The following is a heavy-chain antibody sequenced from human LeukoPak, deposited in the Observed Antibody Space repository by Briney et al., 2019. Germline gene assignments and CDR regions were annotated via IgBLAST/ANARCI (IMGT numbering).Heavy chain of an antibody. CDR3: ARQTGSGLFILP. CDR2: IYYSGST. D-gene: IGHD3/OR15-3a*01. Sequence: SETLSLTCTVSGGSISNSNYYWGWIRQPPGTGLEWIGSIYYSGSTYYNPSLKSRVTISVDTSKNQFSLKLTSVTAADTAVYYCARQTGSGLFILPGGQGTLVTVSS. V-gene: IGHV4-39*01. CDR1: GGSISNSNYY. J-gene: IGHJ4*02.